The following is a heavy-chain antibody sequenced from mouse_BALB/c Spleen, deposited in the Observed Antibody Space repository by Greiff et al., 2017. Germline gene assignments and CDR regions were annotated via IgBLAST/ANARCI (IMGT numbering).Heavy chain of an antibody. D-gene: IGHD1-1*02. J-gene: IGHJ2*01. CDR1: GYSFTSYW. V-gene: IGHV1S81*02. CDR2: INPSNGRT. Sequence: QVQLQQPGAELVKPGASVKLSCKASGYSFTSYWMHWVKQRPGQGLEWIGEINPSNGRTNYNEKFKSKATLTVDKSSSTAYMQLSSLTSEDSAVDDCARGSGGTIDYWGQGTTVTVSS. CDR3: ARGSGGTIDY.